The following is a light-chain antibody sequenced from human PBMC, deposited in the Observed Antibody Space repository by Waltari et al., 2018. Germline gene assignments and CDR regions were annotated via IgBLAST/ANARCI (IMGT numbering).Light chain of an antibody. CDR2: AAS. V-gene: IGKV3-20*01. J-gene: IGKJ1*01. CDR1: QSVNKY. Sequence: EVVLTPSPGTLSLSPGDRAPLPCTASQSVNKYLAWYQQRPGQAPRLLIYAASTRATGVPDRFSGSGFGTDFSLTISRLEPEDFAVYFCQNHERLPATFGQGTKVEIK. CDR3: QNHERLPAT.